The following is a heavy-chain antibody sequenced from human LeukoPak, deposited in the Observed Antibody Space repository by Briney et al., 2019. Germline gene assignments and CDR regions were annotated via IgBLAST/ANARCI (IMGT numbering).Heavy chain of an antibody. V-gene: IGHV1-2*02. J-gene: IGHJ4*02. CDR1: GYTFTGYY. CDR2: INPNSGGT. Sequence: AASVKVSCKASGYTFTGYYMHWVRQAPGQGLEWMGWINPNSGGTNYAQKFQGRVTMTRETSISTAYMELSRLRSDDTAVYYCARGRYSYGYWVGFFDYWGQGTLVTVSS. CDR3: ARGRYSYGYWVGFFDY. D-gene: IGHD5-18*01.